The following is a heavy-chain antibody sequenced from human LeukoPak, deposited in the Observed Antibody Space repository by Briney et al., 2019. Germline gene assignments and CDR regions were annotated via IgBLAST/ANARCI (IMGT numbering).Heavy chain of an antibody. V-gene: IGHV3-30-3*01. J-gene: IGHJ6*02. CDR3: ARDPYSSDYYGMDV. CDR2: ISYDGSNX. CDR1: GFTFSSYA. D-gene: IGHD5-18*01. Sequence: GGSLRLSCAASGFTFSSYAMHWVRQAPGKGLEXXXVISYDGSNXXXXDXVXXRFTISRDNSKNTLYLQMNSLRAEDTAVYYCARDPYSSDYYGMDVWGQGTTVTVSS.